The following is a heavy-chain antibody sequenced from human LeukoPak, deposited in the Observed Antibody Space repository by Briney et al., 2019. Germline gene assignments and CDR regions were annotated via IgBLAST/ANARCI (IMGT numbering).Heavy chain of an antibody. CDR2: ISNSGDAT. Sequence: GGSLRLPCAASGFTFSSACLSWVRQAPGKGLEWVSTISNSGDATYYADSVKGRFTISRDNSKNTLYLQMNSLRAEDTAVYYCAKAPPYKKYFDYWGQGTLVTVSS. CDR1: GFTFSSAC. CDR3: AKAPPYKKYFDY. V-gene: IGHV3-23*01. J-gene: IGHJ4*02. D-gene: IGHD1-1*01.